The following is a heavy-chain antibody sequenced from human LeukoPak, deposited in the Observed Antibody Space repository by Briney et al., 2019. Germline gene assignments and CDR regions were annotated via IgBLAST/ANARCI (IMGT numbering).Heavy chain of an antibody. CDR2: IYYSGST. Sequence: SEALSLTCTVSGGAISSSHYYWGWIRQPPGKGLEWIGSIYYSGSTSYNSSLKSQVTISVDTSKNQFSLKLSSVTAADTAVYYCAILPARDTYYYDSSGYYRPGVHWGQGTLVTVSS. CDR1: GGAISSSHYY. V-gene: IGHV4-39*07. D-gene: IGHD3-22*01. CDR3: AILPARDTYYYDSSGYYRPGVH. J-gene: IGHJ4*02.